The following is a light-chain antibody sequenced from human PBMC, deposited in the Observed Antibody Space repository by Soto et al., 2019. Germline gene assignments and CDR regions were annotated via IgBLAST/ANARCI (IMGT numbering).Light chain of an antibody. V-gene: IGKV3-20*01. Sequence: EIVLTQSPGTLSLSPGERATLSCRASQSVSSSYLAWYQQKPGQAPRLLIYGASSRATGIPDRFSGSGSGTDFTLNSSRLEPEDYSVDYCQQYGSSPRFTFGPGTKVDIK. J-gene: IGKJ3*01. CDR1: QSVSSSY. CDR3: QQYGSSPRFT. CDR2: GAS.